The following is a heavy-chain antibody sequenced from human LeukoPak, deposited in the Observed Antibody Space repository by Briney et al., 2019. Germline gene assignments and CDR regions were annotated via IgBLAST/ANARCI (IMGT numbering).Heavy chain of an antibody. CDR1: GYRFTSYW. CDR3: ARRLTTAYYYYGMDV. J-gene: IGHJ6*02. V-gene: IGHV5-10-1*01. Sequence: GESLKISCKGSGYRFTSYWIDWVRQMPGKGLEWMGRIDPSDSYTNYNPSFQGHVTISADRSISTAYLQWSSLKASDTAMYYCARRLTTAYYYYGMDVWGQGTTVTVSS. CDR2: IDPSDSYT. D-gene: IGHD4/OR15-4a*01.